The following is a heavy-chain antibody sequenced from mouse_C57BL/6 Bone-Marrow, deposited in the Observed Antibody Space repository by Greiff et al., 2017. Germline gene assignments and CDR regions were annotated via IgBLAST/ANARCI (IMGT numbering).Heavy chain of an antibody. CDR3: ARPIYYDYFFAY. CDR2: ISSGGSYT. V-gene: IGHV5-6*01. J-gene: IGHJ3*01. Sequence: VQLKESGGDLVKPGGSLKLSCAASGFTFSSYGMSWVRQTPDKRLAWVATISSGGSYTYYPDSVKGRFTISRDNAKNTLYLQMSSLKSEDTAMYYCARPIYYDYFFAYWGQGTLVTVSA. D-gene: IGHD2-4*01. CDR1: GFTFSSYG.